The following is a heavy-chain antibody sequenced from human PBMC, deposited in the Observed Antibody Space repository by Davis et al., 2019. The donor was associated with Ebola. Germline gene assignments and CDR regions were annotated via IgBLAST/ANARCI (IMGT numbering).Heavy chain of an antibody. CDR2: INNDGSIT. J-gene: IGHJ4*02. CDR1: GFTFSNAW. CDR3: RSASPRGDY. V-gene: IGHV3-74*01. Sequence: PGGSLRLSCAASGFTFSNAWMHWVRQAPGKGPVWVARINNDGSITNYEDSVKGRFTISRDNAKNTVHLQMNSLRVDDTAIYYCRSASPRGDYWGQGTLVTVSS. D-gene: IGHD3-3*01.